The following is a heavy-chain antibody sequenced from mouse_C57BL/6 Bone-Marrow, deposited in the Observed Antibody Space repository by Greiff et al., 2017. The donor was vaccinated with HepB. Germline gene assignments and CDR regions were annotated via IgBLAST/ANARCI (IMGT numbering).Heavy chain of an antibody. V-gene: IGHV10-1*01. Sequence: EVMLVESGGGLVQPKGSLKLSCAASGFSFNTYAMNWVRQAPGKGVEWVARIRSKSNNYATYYADSVKDRFTISSDDSESMLYLQINNLKTEDTAMYYCVRQGDYWGQGTTLTVSS. CDR1: GFSFNTYA. CDR2: IRSKSNNYAT. J-gene: IGHJ2*01. CDR3: VRQGDY.